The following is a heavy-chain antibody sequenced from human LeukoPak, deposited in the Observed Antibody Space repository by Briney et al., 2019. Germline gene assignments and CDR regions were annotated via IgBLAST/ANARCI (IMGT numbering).Heavy chain of an antibody. J-gene: IGHJ6*03. CDR2: ISSSGSTI. CDR3: ARKLYYYYYMDV. V-gene: IGHV3-11*01. CDR1: GFTFSGYY. Sequence: GGSLRLSCAASGFTFSGYYMSWIRQAPGKGLEWVSYISSSGSTIYYADSVKGRFTISRDNAKNSLYLQMNSLRAEDTAVYYCARKLYYYYYMDVWGKGTTVTVSS.